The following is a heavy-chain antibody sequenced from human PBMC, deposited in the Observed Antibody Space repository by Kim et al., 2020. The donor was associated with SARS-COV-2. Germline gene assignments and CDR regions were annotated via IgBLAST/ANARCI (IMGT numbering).Heavy chain of an antibody. V-gene: IGHV3-23*01. CDR3: ANVVSGGFVGTYAVDI. J-gene: IGHJ3*02. Sequence: GGSLRLSCATSGFTFSSFAMNWFRQASGKGLEWGSAIGGSGGTPSSAESVKDRCTISSDNSKNTGFLQMRSLSVEDTAVYYCANVVSGGFVGTYAVDIWGQGTMVTVSS. CDR2: IGGSGGTP. CDR1: GFTFSSFA. D-gene: IGHD2-2*01.